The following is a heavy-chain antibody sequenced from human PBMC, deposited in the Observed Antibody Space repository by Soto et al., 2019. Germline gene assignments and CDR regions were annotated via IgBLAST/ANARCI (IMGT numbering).Heavy chain of an antibody. Sequence: PSETLSLTCAVYGGSFSGYYWSWIRQPPGKGLEWIGEINHSGSTNYNPSLKSRVTISVDTSKNQFSLKLSSVTAADTAVYYCARGSRWFGEFRFGLNWFDPCGQGTLVPSPQ. CDR3: ARGSRWFGEFRFGLNWFDP. CDR1: GGSFSGYY. D-gene: IGHD3-10*01. J-gene: IGHJ5*02. V-gene: IGHV4-34*01. CDR2: INHSGST.